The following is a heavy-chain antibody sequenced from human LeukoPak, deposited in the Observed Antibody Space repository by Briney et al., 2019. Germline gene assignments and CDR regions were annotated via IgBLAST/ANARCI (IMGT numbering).Heavy chain of an antibody. CDR1: EFTFNNYW. J-gene: IGHJ4*02. CDR2: INSDGSHT. CDR3: ASHSTFVGGATESIDY. D-gene: IGHD1-26*01. Sequence: GGSLRLSCAASEFTFNNYWMHWVRQAPGKGLVWFSRINSDGSHTDYADSVKGRFTISRDNAKNTLYLQMNSLRAEDTAVYYCASHSTFVGGATESIDYWGQGTLVTASS. V-gene: IGHV3-74*01.